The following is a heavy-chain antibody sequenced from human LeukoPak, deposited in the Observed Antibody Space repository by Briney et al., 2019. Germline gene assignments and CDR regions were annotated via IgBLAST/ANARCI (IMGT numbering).Heavy chain of an antibody. J-gene: IGHJ4*02. CDR2: ISSSGSNK. CDR3: ARGLAVAGFDS. D-gene: IGHD6-19*01. Sequence: GGSLRLSCAASGFTFSSYGMNWVSQAPGKGLEWVSYISSSGSNKEYADSVKGRFTISRDNAKNSLHLQMNSLRAEDTAIYYCARGLAVAGFDSWGQGTLVTVSS. V-gene: IGHV3-48*03. CDR1: GFTFSSYG.